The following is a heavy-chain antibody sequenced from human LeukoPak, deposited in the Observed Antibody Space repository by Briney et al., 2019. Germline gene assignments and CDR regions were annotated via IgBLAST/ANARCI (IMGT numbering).Heavy chain of an antibody. CDR2: IIPIFGTA. J-gene: IGHJ3*02. Sequence: ASVKVSCKASGGTFSSYAISWVRQAPGQGLEWMGGIIPIFGTANYAQKFQGRVTITADESTSTAYTELSSLRSEDTAVYYCAREGGLLSQDAFDIWGQGTMVTVSS. V-gene: IGHV1-69*13. CDR1: GGTFSSYA. D-gene: IGHD3-10*01. CDR3: AREGGLLSQDAFDI.